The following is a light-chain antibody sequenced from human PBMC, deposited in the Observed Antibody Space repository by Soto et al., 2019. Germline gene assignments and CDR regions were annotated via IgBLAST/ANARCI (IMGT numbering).Light chain of an antibody. Sequence: DIQMTQSPSTLSASVGDRVIITCRASQSITNWLARYQQKPGKAPKLLIYKASSLESGVPSRFSGSGSGTEFTLTIRSLQPDDFATYYCKQYKNYLRTFGQGTKVDIK. V-gene: IGKV1-5*03. J-gene: IGKJ1*01. CDR3: KQYKNYLRT. CDR2: KAS. CDR1: QSITNW.